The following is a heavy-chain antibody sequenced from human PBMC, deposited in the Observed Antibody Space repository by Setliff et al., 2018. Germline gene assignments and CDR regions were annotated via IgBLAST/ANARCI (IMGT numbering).Heavy chain of an antibody. CDR2: IYIGGST. J-gene: IGHJ6*03. CDR3: AREQWLDPPGYYYMDV. Sequence: SETLSLTCTVSGGSISSYYWSWIRQPAGKGLEWIGHIYIGGSTNYNPSLKSRVTMSIDTSKNQFSLKLNSVTAADMAAYYCAREQWLDPPGYYYMDVWAKGTTVTVSS. V-gene: IGHV4-4*07. D-gene: IGHD6-19*01. CDR1: GGSISSYY.